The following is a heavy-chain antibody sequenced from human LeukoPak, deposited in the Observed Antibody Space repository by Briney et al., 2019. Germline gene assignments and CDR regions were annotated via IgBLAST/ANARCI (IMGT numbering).Heavy chain of an antibody. CDR2: ISDSGGST. J-gene: IGHJ4*02. CDR1: GFTFSRYA. V-gene: IGHV3-23*01. CDR3: AKSGFCSGGSCGYFDY. Sequence: GSLRLSCAASGFTFSRYAMSWVRQAPGKGLEWVSAISDSGGSTYYADSVKGRFTISRDNSKNTVYLQMNSLRAEDTAEFYCAKSGFCSGGSCGYFDYWGQGTPVTVSS. D-gene: IGHD2-15*01.